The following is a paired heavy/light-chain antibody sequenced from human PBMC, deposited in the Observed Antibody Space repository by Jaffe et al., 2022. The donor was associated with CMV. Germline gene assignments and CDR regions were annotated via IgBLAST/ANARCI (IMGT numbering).Heavy chain of an antibody. J-gene: IGHJ4*02. CDR1: GFTFSSYA. D-gene: IGHD3-22*01. CDR2: ISGSGGST. CDR3: AKDRPYYYDSSGYYSYYFDY. Sequence: EVQLVESGGGLVQPGGSLRLSCAASGFTFSSYAMSWVRQAPGKGLEWVSAISGSGGSTYYADSVKGRFTISRDNSKNTLYLQMNSLRAEDTAVYYCAKDRPYYYDSSGYYSYYFDYWGQGTLVTVSS. V-gene: IGHV3-23*04.
Light chain of an antibody. Sequence: DIQMTQSPSSVSASVGDRVTITCRASQGISSWLAWYQQKPGKAPKLLIYAASSLQSGVPSRFSGSGSGTDFTLTISSLQPEDFATYYCQQANSFPAFGGGTKVEIK. CDR2: AAS. CDR3: QQANSFPA. CDR1: QGISSW. V-gene: IGKV1D-12*01. J-gene: IGKJ4*01.